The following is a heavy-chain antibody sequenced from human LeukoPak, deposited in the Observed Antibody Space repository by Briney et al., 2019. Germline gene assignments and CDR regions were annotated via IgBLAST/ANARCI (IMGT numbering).Heavy chain of an antibody. V-gene: IGHV4-59*01. D-gene: IGHD3-10*01. J-gene: IGHJ4*02. CDR1: GGSISSYY. Sequence: SETLSLTCIVSGGSISSYYWSWIRQPPGRGLEWIGFIYYSGSTNYNPSLKSRVTISVDTSKSQFSLKLNSVTAADTAVYYCARGSYNFDYWGQGTLLTVSS. CDR3: ARGSYNFDY. CDR2: IYYSGST.